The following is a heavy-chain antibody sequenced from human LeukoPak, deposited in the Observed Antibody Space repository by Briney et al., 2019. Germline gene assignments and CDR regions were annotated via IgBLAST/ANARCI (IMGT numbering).Heavy chain of an antibody. CDR2: ISSTGRTI. V-gene: IGHV3-48*03. CDR1: GFTFSSYE. Sequence: GGSLRLSCAASGFTFSSYEMNWVRQAPGKGPEWVSYISSTGRTIFYADSVKGRFTVSRDNARNSLYLQMNSLRAEDTAIYYCARVMISAAGSSYNWFGPWGQGTLVTVSS. D-gene: IGHD6-13*01. J-gene: IGHJ5*02. CDR3: ARVMISAAGSSYNWFGP.